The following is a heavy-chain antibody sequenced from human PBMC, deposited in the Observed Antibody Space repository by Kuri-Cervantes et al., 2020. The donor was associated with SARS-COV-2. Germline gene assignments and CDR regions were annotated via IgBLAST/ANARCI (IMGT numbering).Heavy chain of an antibody. Sequence: GGSLRLSCAASGFTLRSYSTNWVRQAPGKGLEWVAVISHDGKNKKCIASGKGRFTISRDNSQNTLYLHMKSLRSEDTAMYYCAKDRVGVQDFWGQGTLVTVSS. J-gene: IGHJ4*02. V-gene: IGHV3-30*18. CDR1: GFTLRSYS. CDR2: ISHDGKNK. D-gene: IGHD2-21*01. CDR3: AKDRVGVQDF.